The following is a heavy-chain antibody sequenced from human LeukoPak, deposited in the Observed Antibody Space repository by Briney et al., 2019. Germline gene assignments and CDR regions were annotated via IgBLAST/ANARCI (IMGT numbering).Heavy chain of an antibody. Sequence: PGGSLRLSCVASGSTFGSYSMNWVRQAPGKGLEWVSYISSGSSIMYYADSVKGRFTISRDNAKNSLYLQMNSLRAEDTAVYYCARESGSYYDYWGQGTLVTVSS. J-gene: IGHJ4*02. CDR2: ISSGSSIM. CDR3: ARESGSYYDY. CDR1: GSTFGSYS. V-gene: IGHV3-48*04. D-gene: IGHD1-26*01.